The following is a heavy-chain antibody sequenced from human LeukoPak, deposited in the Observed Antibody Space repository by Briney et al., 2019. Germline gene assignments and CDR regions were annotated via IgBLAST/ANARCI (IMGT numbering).Heavy chain of an antibody. V-gene: IGHV4-4*07. J-gene: IGHJ4*02. D-gene: IGHD3-22*01. CDR2: IYTSGNT. CDR1: RGSISFFY. CDR3: ARVRAIVVGPYYFDY. Sequence: SETLSLTCTVSRGSISFFYWSWIRQPAGKGLEWIGRIYTSGNTNYNPSLKSRVTMSVDTSKNQFSLKLSSVTAADTAVYYCARVRAIVVGPYYFDYWGQGTLVTVSS.